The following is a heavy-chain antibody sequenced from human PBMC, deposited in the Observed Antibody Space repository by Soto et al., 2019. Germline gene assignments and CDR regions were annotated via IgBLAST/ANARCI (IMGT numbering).Heavy chain of an antibody. CDR3: ARDWTDTAMGFDY. V-gene: IGHV1-69*06. CDR2: IIPIFGTA. Sequence: GASVKVSCKASGGTFSSYAISWLRQSPGQGLEWMGGIIPIFGTANYAQKFQGRVTITADKSTSTAYMELSSLRSEDTAVYYCARDWTDTAMGFDYWGQGTLVTVSS. CDR1: GGTFSSYA. D-gene: IGHD5-18*01. J-gene: IGHJ4*02.